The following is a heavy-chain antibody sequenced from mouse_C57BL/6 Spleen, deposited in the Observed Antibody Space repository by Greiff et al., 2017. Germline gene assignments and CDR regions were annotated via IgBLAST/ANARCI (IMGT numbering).Heavy chain of an antibody. Sequence: EVQVEESGGGLVKPGGSLKLSCAASGFTFSSYTMSWVRQTPEKRLEWVATISGGGGNTYYPDSVKGRFTISRDNAKNTLYLQMSSLRSEDTALYDCARQTVGADYWYFDGWGTGTTVTVSS. CDR2: ISGGGGNT. V-gene: IGHV5-9*01. CDR1: GFTFSSYT. D-gene: IGHD1-1*01. J-gene: IGHJ1*03. CDR3: ARQTVGADYWYFDG.